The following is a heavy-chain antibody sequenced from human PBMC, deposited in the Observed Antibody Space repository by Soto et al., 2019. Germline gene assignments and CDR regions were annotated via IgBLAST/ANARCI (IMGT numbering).Heavy chain of an antibody. J-gene: IGHJ6*02. Sequence: PGGSLRLACAASAFTFRMYEMNWVRPAQGNGLEWVSYIRRRGSTIYYADSAKGRFTISRDNAKNSLYLQMNSLSAEDTAVYYCARGPYYYGSGSSSEQAVWGQGTTVTVSS. V-gene: IGHV3-48*03. CDR2: IRRRGSTI. CDR1: AFTFRMYE. D-gene: IGHD3-10*01. CDR3: ARGPYYYGSGSSSEQAV.